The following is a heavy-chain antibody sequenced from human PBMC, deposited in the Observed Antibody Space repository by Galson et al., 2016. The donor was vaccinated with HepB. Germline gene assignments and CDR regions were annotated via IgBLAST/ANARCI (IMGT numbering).Heavy chain of an antibody. CDR3: ARDGYGY. CDR1: GFNFCTYW. D-gene: IGHD5-12*01. CDR2: IKQDGSER. J-gene: IGHJ4*02. V-gene: IGHV3-7*01. Sequence: SLRLSCAASGFNFCTYWMTWVRQAPGKGLEWVANIKQDGSERYYVDSVKGRFTISRDNANNALYLQMNSLRAEDTAVYYCARDGYGYWGRGTLVTVSS.